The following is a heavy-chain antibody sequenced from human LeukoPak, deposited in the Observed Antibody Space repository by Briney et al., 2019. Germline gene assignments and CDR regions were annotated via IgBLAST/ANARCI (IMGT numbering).Heavy chain of an antibody. CDR3: ARRDSSGGSCANNFDY. CDR1: GFTFDDYA. D-gene: IGHD2-15*01. J-gene: IGHJ4*02. V-gene: IGHV3-9*01. CDR2: ISWNSDVI. Sequence: GRSLRLSCVASGFTFDDYAMHWVRQAPGKGLEWVSGISWNSDVIVYADSVRGRFTISRDNARNSLYLQMNSLRPEDTALYYCARRDSSGGSCANNFDYWGQGTLVTVST.